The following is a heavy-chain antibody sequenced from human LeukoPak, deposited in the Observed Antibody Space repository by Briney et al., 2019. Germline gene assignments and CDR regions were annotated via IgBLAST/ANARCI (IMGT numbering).Heavy chain of an antibody. V-gene: IGHV3-23*01. CDR2: INGSGGST. CDR3: AKDAAFRVTAGQYFQY. CDR1: GFTFSSYA. D-gene: IGHD2-21*02. Sequence: PGGSLRLSCAASGFTFSSYAMSWVRQAPGKGLEWVSTINGSGGSTYYAYSVKGRFTISRDNSKNTLYLQMNSLRAEDTAVYYCAKDAAFRVTAGQYFQYWGQGTLVTVSS. J-gene: IGHJ1*01.